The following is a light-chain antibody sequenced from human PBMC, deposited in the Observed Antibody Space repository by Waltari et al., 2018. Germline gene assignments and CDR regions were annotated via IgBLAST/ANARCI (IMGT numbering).Light chain of an antibody. V-gene: IGLV3-1*01. CDR3: QAWDSGTVV. J-gene: IGLJ3*02. CDR2: QDV. CDR1: KLGDKY. Sequence: SYELTQPLSLSVSPGQTASITCSGDKLGDKYIFWYQQKSGQSPVLVIYQDVRRPSGIPERFSGSNSGNTATLTISGTQALDEAHYYCQAWDSGTVVFGGGTKLTVL.